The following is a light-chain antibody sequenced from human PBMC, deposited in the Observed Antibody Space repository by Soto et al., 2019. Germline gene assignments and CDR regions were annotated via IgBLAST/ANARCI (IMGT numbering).Light chain of an antibody. CDR3: SSYTSSYIYV. CDR1: SSDGGGYNY. V-gene: IGLV2-14*01. CDR2: EVS. Sequence: SALTQPASVSGSPGRSITISCTGSSSDGGGYNYVSWYQQYPGKAPSLMIYEVSNRPSGVSDRFSGSKSGNTASLTISGLQAEDEADYYCSSYTSSYIYVFGTGTKVTVL. J-gene: IGLJ1*01.